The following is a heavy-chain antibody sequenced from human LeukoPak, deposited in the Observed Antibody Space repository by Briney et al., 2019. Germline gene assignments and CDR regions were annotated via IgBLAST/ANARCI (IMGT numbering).Heavy chain of an antibody. J-gene: IGHJ5*02. CDR1: GGTFSSYA. V-gene: IGHV1-69*13. CDR3: ARDPKYCSSTSCPFDP. Sequence: SVKVSCKASGGTFSSYAISWVRQAPGQGLEWMGGIIPIFGTANYAQKFQGRVTITADESTSTAYMELSSLRSEDTAVYYCARDPKYCSSTSCPFDPWGQGTLVTVSS. CDR2: IIPIFGTA. D-gene: IGHD2-2*01.